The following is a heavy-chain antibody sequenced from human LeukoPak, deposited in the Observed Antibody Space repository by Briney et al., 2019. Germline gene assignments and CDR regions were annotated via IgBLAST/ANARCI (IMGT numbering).Heavy chain of an antibody. Sequence: GRSLRLSCTASGFTFGDYAMSWFRQAPGKGLEWVGFIRSKAYGGTTEYAASVKGRFTISRDDSKSIAYLQMNNLKTEDTAVNYCSRGRKRYFDWLKSPYYFDYWGQGTLVTVSS. CDR3: SRGRKRYFDWLKSPYYFDY. CDR1: GFTFGDYA. J-gene: IGHJ4*02. CDR2: IRSKAYGGTT. V-gene: IGHV3-49*03. D-gene: IGHD3-9*01.